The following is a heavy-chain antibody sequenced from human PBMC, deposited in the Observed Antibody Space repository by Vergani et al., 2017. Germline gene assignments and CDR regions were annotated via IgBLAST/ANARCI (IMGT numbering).Heavy chain of an antibody. CDR2: VNPMFGTS. Sequence: QVQLEQSGAEVKKPGSSVQLSCKAFGDSFNTYSLNWVRQAPGQGLEWMGRVNPMFGTSNYAQKFKGRVTINADESTATAHMNLASLTSDDTAVYYCARQRVSRGVISDWFDTWGLGTLFTVSS. J-gene: IGHJ5*02. CDR3: ARQRVSRGVISDWFDT. CDR1: GDSFNTYS. V-gene: IGHV1-69*08. D-gene: IGHD3-16*02.